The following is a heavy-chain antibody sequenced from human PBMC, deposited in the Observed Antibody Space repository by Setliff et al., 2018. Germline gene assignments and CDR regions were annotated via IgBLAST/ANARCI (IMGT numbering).Heavy chain of an antibody. Sequence: ASVKVSCKAAGYTFVSYGLSWVRQAPGQGXEXXXXXXXXXXXXXXXXNFHGRXXXTADASTSTVYMELHSLTSEDTAIYYCARAPWWDDYDSLYTWFDPWGQGSLVTVSS. D-gene: IGHD3-22*01. V-gene: IGHV1-18*01. CDR2: XXXXXXXX. CDR1: GYTFVSYG. CDR3: ARAPWWDDYDSLYTWFDP. J-gene: IGHJ5*02.